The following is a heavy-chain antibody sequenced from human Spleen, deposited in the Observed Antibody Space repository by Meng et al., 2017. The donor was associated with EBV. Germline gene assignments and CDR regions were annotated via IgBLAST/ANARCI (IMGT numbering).Heavy chain of an antibody. D-gene: IGHD4-17*01. CDR2: IYKSGAT. CDR3: ARLGDYGEYFFDY. V-gene: IGHV4-39*01. Sequence: SGPCMWNPWETLSLTCLFSGGSTTRSNSYWAWIRQPPGKGLEWLGRIYKSGATYHNPSLKSRVTISVDTLKNQFFLKLNSVTAADTAVYYCARLGDYGEYFFDYWGLGTLVTVSS. CDR1: GGSTTRSNSY. J-gene: IGHJ4*02.